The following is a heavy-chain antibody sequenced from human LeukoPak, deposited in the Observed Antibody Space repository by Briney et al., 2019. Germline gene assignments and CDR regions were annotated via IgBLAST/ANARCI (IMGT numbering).Heavy chain of an antibody. Sequence: SETLSLTCAVYGGSFSGYYWSWIRQPPGKGLEWIGEINHSGSTSYNPSLKSRVTISVDTSKNQFSLKLSSVTAADTAVYYCARGGGYYGSGSYSLPYYYYYYYMDVWGKGTTVTVSS. J-gene: IGHJ6*03. CDR1: GGSFSGYY. CDR3: ARGGGYYGSGSYSLPYYYYYYYMDV. D-gene: IGHD3-10*01. V-gene: IGHV4-34*01. CDR2: INHSGST.